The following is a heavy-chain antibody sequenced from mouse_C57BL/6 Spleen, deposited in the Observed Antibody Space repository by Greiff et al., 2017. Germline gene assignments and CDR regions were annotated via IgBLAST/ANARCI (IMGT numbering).Heavy chain of an antibody. CDR3: ARRENGNYDYAMDY. J-gene: IGHJ4*01. Sequence: VQLQQPGAELVRPGTSVKLSCKASGYTFTSYWMHWVKQRPGQGLEWIGVIDPSDSYTNYNQKFKGKATLTVDTSSSTAYMQLSSLTSEDSAVYYCARRENGNYDYAMDYWGQGTSVTVSS. V-gene: IGHV1-59*01. D-gene: IGHD2-1*01. CDR2: IDPSDSYT. CDR1: GYTFTSYW.